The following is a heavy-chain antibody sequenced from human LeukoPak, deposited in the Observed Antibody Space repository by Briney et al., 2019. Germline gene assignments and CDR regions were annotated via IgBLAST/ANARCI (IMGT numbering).Heavy chain of an antibody. CDR2: MYHSEST. D-gene: IGHD3-16*01. CDR3: ARFDHVWETHGMDAFDL. V-gene: IGHV4-38-2*01. J-gene: IGHJ3*01. Sequence: SETSSLTCAVSGYSISRGYSWGWIRQPPGMGLEWIGNMYHSESTHYNPSLKSRVTISADTSKNQFSLKLSSVTAADTAVYYCARFDHVWETHGMDAFDLWGQGTMVTVSS. CDR1: GYSISRGYS.